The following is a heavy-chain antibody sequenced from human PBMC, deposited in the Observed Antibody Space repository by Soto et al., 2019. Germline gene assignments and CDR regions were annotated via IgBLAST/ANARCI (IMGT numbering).Heavy chain of an antibody. CDR1: GFTFSGYG. CDR2: ITSSGSNT. Sequence: EVQLLESGGDLVQRGGSLRLSCAASGFTFSGYGMSWVRHAPAQGLEWVSSITSSGSNTYDGDSVKGRFTISTHNSKNNPYVQSNGLTVEDTAVYYWAKVRGSVAAALVYWGQGTLVSVAA. J-gene: IGHJ4*02. V-gene: IGHV3-23*05. CDR3: AKVRGSVAAALVY. D-gene: IGHD6-13*01.